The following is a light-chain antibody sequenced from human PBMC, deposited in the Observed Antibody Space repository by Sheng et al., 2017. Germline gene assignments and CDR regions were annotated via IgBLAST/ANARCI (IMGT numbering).Light chain of an antibody. CDR1: QGISSY. J-gene: IGKJ4*01. V-gene: IGKV1-8*01. CDR2: AAS. Sequence: AIRMTQSPSSFSASTGDRVTITCRASQGISSYLAWYQQKPGKAPKLLIYAASTLQSGVPSRFSGSGSGTDFTLTISCLQSEDFATYYCLQHKSYPLTFGGGTKVETK. CDR3: LQHKSYPLT.